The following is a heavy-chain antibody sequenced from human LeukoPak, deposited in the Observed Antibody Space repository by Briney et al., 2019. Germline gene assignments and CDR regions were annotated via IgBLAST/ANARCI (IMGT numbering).Heavy chain of an antibody. CDR2: INHGGST. J-gene: IGHJ2*01. V-gene: IGHV4-34*01. CDR3: ARGLLYYWYFDL. CDR1: GGSFSGYY. D-gene: IGHD2-15*01. Sequence: SETLSLTCAVYGGSFSGYYWSWIRQPPGKGLEWIGEINHGGSTNYNPSLKSRVTISVDTSKNQFSLKLSSVTAADTAVYYCARGLLYYWYFDLWGRGTLVTVSS.